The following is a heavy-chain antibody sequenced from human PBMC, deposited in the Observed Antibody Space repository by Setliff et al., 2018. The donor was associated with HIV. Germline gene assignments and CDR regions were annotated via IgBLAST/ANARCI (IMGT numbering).Heavy chain of an antibody. Sequence: PSETLSLTCTVSGDSITSGNFFWSWIRQSPGKGLEWIGYNYFSGSATHNPTLKSPVSISVDTSTNQFYLTITSVTAADTAVYYCARGRVFCDGDIFYHFDYCCWGILVTVA. J-gene: IGHJ4*02. CDR2: NYFSGSA. CDR3: ARGRVFCDGDIFYHFDY. D-gene: IGHD2-21*02. CDR1: GDSITSGNFF. V-gene: IGHV4-31*01.